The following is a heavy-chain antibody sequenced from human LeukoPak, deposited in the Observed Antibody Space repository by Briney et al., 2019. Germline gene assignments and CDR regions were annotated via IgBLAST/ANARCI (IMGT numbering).Heavy chain of an antibody. CDR1: GYTFTSYD. V-gene: IGHV1-8*03. Sequence: ASVKVSCKASGYTFTSYDINWVRQATGQGLEWMGWMNPNCGNTGYAQKFQGRVTITRNTSISTAYMELSSLRSEDTAVYYCARSDPSSGSYYVRYFQHWGQGTLVTVSS. CDR3: ARSDPSSGSYYVRYFQH. D-gene: IGHD1-26*01. J-gene: IGHJ1*01. CDR2: MNPNCGNT.